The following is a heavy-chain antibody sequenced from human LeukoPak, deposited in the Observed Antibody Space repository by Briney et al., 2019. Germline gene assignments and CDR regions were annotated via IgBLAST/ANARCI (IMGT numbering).Heavy chain of an antibody. D-gene: IGHD6-13*01. CDR1: RFTFSSYA. CDR3: ARDQGQEPTSAAGAFDY. J-gene: IGHJ4*02. Sequence: QTGGSLRLSCAASRFTFSSYAMSWVRQAPGKGLEWVSAISGSGGSTYYADSVKGRFTISRDNVKNSLYLQMNSLRAEDTAVYYCARDQGQEPTSAAGAFDYWGQGTLVTVSS. CDR2: ISGSGGST. V-gene: IGHV3-23*01.